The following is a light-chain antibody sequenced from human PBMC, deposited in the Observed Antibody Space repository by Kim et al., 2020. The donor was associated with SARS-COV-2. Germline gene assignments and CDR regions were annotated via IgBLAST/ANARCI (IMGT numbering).Light chain of an antibody. V-gene: IGLV3-19*01. CDR3: NSRDSSGNHLV. CDR1: SLRSYY. Sequence: SSELTQDPAVSVALGQTVRITCQGDSLRSYYASWYQQKPGQAPVLVIYGKNNRPSGIPDRFSGSNSGNTASLTITGAQAGDEADYYCNSRDSSGNHLVFGGGTQLTVL. CDR2: GKN. J-gene: IGLJ2*01.